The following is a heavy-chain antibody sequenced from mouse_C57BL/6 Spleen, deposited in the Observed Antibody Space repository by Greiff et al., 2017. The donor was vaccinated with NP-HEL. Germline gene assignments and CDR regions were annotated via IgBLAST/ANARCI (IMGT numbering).Heavy chain of an antibody. CDR3: ARDSYDYDGYYYAMDY. J-gene: IGHJ4*01. CDR2: INYDGSST. Sequence: EVNVVESEGGLVQPGSSMKLSCTASGFTFSDYYMAWVRQVPEKGLEWVANINYDGSSTYYLDSLKSRFIISRDNAKNILYLQMSSLKSEDTATYYCARDSYDYDGYYYAMDYWGQGTSVTVSS. CDR1: GFTFSDYY. V-gene: IGHV5-16*01. D-gene: IGHD2-4*01.